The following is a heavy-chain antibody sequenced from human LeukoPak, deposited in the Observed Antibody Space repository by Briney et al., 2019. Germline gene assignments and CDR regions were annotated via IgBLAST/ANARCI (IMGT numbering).Heavy chain of an antibody. CDR2: LYHSGST. Sequence: SETLSLTCNVSGYSISSGFYWGWIRQPPRKGLEWIGSLYHSGSTYYNPSLKSRVTLSIDTSKNQFSLKLSSVTAADTAVYYCARDLNLRRFDYWGQGALVTVSS. CDR3: ARDLNLRRFDY. D-gene: IGHD1-14*01. J-gene: IGHJ4*02. CDR1: GYSISSGFY. V-gene: IGHV4-38-2*02.